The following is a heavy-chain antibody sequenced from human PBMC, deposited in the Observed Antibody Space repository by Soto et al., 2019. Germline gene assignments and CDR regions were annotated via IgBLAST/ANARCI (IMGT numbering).Heavy chain of an antibody. D-gene: IGHD6-19*01. CDR2: ISYDGSNK. V-gene: IGHV3-30*04. CDR1: GFSFSSYS. CDR3: AREWAVAGIAMFDP. Sequence: QVQLVESGGGVVQPGRSLRLSCAASGFSFSSYSIHWVRQAPGKGLEWVAVISYDGSNKYYADSVKGRFTISRDNGKNTLYLQMNSLRAEDTDVYYCAREWAVAGIAMFDPWGQGTLVTVSS. J-gene: IGHJ5*02.